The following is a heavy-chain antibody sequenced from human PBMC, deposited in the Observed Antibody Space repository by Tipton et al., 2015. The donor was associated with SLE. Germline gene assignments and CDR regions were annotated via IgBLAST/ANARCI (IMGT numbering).Heavy chain of an antibody. J-gene: IGHJ6*03. CDR2: IYTSGST. D-gene: IGHD2-2*01. CDR1: GGSFTSGTYY. V-gene: IGHV4-61*02. CDR3: AREGVGYQLFPDYYYYYMDG. Sequence: TLSLTCTVSGGSFTSGTYYWSWIRQPAGKGLEWIGRIYTSGSTNYNPSLKSRVTISVDTSKNQFSLKLSSVTAADTAVYYCAREGVGYQLFPDYYYYYMDGWGKGTTVTVSS.